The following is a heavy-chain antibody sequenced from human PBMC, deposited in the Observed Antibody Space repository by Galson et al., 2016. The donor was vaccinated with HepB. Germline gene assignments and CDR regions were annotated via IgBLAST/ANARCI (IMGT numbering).Heavy chain of an antibody. Sequence: SLRLSCAPSGFIFRKYGMHWVRQAPGKGLEWVAVIAHDGYEKYYTESVEGRFTVSRDNSKNTLYLQMNTLRPEDTATYYCARVKVPGTEDLQYWGQGTLVSVSS. V-gene: IGHV3-30*03. CDR3: ARVKVPGTEDLQY. CDR1: GFIFRKYG. CDR2: IAHDGYEK. J-gene: IGHJ1*01. D-gene: IGHD1-26*01.